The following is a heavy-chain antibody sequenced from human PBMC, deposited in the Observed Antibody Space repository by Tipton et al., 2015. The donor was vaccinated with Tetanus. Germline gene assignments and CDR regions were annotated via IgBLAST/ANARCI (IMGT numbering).Heavy chain of an antibody. CDR1: GGSISSYY. Sequence: TLSLTCTVSGGSISSYYWSWIRQPPGKGLEWIGEINHSGSTNYNPSLKSRVTISVDTSKNQFSLKLSSVTAADTAVYYCARLIVGATTSEYFQHWGQGTLVTVSS. V-gene: IGHV4-34*01. CDR2: INHSGST. J-gene: IGHJ1*01. D-gene: IGHD1-26*01. CDR3: ARLIVGATTSEYFQH.